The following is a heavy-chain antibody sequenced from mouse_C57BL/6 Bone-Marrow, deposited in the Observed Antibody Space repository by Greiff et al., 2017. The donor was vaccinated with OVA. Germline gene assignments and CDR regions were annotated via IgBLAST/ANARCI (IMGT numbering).Heavy chain of an antibody. J-gene: IGHJ2*01. CDR3: ARWFPNY. Sequence: VQLQQSGPELVKPGASVKISCKASGYAFSSSWMNWVKQRPGKGLEWIGRIYPGDGDTNYNGKFKGKATLTADKSSSTAYMQLSSLTSEDSAVYFCARWFPNYWGQGTTLTVSS. CDR1: GYAFSSSW. V-gene: IGHV1-82*01. CDR2: IYPGDGDT. D-gene: IGHD2-2*01.